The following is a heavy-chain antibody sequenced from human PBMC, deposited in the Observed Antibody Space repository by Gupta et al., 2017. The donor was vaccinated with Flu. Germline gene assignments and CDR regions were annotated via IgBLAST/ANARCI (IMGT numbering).Heavy chain of an antibody. CDR3: ARLREVRYLDPQGYFDY. CDR1: GGAIRGPTFH. Sequence: LHLQESGPGLVKPSETLSLACTVSGGAIRGPTFHWRWIRQPPGKGLEWIGSLYYSGEIYNDRSFRGRVTISVDSSKNQVSLTLRSVTAADTAVYYCARLREVRYLDPQGYFDYWGQGTQATVSS. V-gene: IGHV4-39*01. J-gene: IGHJ4*02. CDR2: LYYSGEI. D-gene: IGHD1-20*01.